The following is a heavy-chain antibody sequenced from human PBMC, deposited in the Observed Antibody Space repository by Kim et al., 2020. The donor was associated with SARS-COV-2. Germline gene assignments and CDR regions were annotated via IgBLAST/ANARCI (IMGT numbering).Heavy chain of an antibody. CDR2: IYYSGST. V-gene: IGHV4-39*02. CDR3: ARDRDYYDSRVPTLDI. CDR1: GGSISSSSYY. Sequence: SETLSLTCTVSGGSISSSSYYWGWIRQPPGKGLEWIGSIYYSGSTYYNPSLKSRVTISVDTSKNQFSLKLSSVTAADTAVYYCARDRDYYDSRVPTLDIWGQGTMVTVSS. J-gene: IGHJ3*02. D-gene: IGHD3-22*01.